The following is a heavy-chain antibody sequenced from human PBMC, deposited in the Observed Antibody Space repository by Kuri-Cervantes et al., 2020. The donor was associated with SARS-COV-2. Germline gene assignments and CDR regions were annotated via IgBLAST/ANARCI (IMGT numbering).Heavy chain of an antibody. J-gene: IGHJ3*02. CDR3: AKDYYYDSSGYAFDI. CDR1: GFTFSSYG. D-gene: IGHD3-22*01. V-gene: IGHV3-30*02. CDR2: IRYDGSNK. Sequence: LSLTCAASGFTFSSYGMHWVRQAPGKGLEWVAFIRYDGSNKYYADSVKGRFTISRDNSKNTLYLQMNSLRAEDTAVYYCAKDYYYDSSGYAFDIWGQGTMVTVSS.